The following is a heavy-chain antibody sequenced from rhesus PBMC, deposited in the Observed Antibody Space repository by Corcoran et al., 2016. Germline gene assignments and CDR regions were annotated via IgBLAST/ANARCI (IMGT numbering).Heavy chain of an antibody. D-gene: IGHD6-31*01. CDR3: TRAYSSGWYYFDY. V-gene: IGHV3S26*01. Sequence: DVQLVESGGGLVKPGGSLRLSCVASGFPFSSYVMHWVRQAPGKVLEWVSVIRDSGGKIYYADSLKGRCTISRDNAKNSLFLQMNSLRAEDTAVYYCTRAYSSGWYYFDYWGQGVLVTVSS. J-gene: IGHJ4*01. CDR2: IRDSGGKI. CDR1: GFPFSSYV.